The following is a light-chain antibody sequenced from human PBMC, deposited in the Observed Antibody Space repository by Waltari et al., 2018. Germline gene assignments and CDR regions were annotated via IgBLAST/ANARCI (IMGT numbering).Light chain of an antibody. V-gene: IGLV2-8*01. CDR3: TSYTGSDNSTV. CDR1: NNDVGAYNS. J-gene: IGLJ2*01. Sequence: QSALTQPPSASGSPGQSVTISCTGTNNDVGAYNSVSWYQRHPGKAPKFLIYEVSNRPHGVPDPFSGSKSANTASLTVSGLQAEDEADYYCTSYTGSDNSTVFGGGTKLTVL. CDR2: EVS.